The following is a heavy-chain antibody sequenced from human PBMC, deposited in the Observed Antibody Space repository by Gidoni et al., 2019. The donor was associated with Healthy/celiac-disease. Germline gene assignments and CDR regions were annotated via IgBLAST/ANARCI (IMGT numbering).Heavy chain of an antibody. CDR1: GFPFSDYD. CDR2: IRSSGSTI. J-gene: IGHJ3*02. CDR3: ATDYDYIWGSYRYRDAFDI. V-gene: IGHV3-11*01. Sequence: QVQLVESGGGLVKPGGSLRLSCAASGFPFSDYDMSWIRQASGKGLEWVSYIRSSGSTIYYADSVKGRFNISRDNAKNSLYLQMNSLRAEDTAVYYCATDYDYIWGSYRYRDAFDIWGQGTMVTVSS. D-gene: IGHD3-16*02.